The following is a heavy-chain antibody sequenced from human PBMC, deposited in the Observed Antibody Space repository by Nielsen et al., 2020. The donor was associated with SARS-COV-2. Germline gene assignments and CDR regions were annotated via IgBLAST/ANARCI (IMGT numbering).Heavy chain of an antibody. J-gene: IGHJ5*02. CDR3: ARDFARKQWLVRPNWFDP. Sequence: ASVKVSCKASGYTFTSYGISWVRQAPGQGLEWMGWISAYNGNTNYAQKLQGRVTMTTDTSTSTAYMELRSLRSDDTAVYYCARDFARKQWLVRPNWFDPWGQGTLVTVSS. CDR2: ISAYNGNT. CDR1: GYTFTSYG. D-gene: IGHD6-19*01. V-gene: IGHV1-18*01.